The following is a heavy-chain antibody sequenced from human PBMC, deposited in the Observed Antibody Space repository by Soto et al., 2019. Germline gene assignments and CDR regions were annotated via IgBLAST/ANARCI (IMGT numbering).Heavy chain of an antibody. Sequence: GGSLRLSCAASGVTFSSYAMSWVRQAPGKGLEWVLAISGSGGSTYYADSVKGRFTISRDNSKNTLYLQMNSLRAEDTAVYYCAKEASILRYFDWPHNWFDPWGQGTLVTVSS. CDR1: GVTFSSYA. CDR2: ISGSGGST. CDR3: AKEASILRYFDWPHNWFDP. D-gene: IGHD3-9*01. J-gene: IGHJ5*02. V-gene: IGHV3-23*01.